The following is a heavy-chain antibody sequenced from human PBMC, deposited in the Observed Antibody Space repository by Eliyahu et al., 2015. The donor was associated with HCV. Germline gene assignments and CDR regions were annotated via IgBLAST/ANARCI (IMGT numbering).Heavy chain of an antibody. CDR1: GFTFSSYS. CDR2: ISSSSSTI. CDR3: ASHGVIAAAVPPLDY. V-gene: IGHV3-48*02. Sequence: EVQLVESGGGLVQPGGSLRLSCAASGFTFSSYSMNWVRPPPAREGAGVGYISSSSSTIYYADSVKGRFTISRDNAKNSLYLQMNSLRDEDTAVYYCASHGVIAAAVPPLDYWGQGTLVTVSS. D-gene: IGHD6-13*01. J-gene: IGHJ4*02.